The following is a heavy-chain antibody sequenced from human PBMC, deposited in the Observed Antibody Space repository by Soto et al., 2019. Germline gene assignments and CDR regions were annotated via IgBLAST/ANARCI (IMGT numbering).Heavy chain of an antibody. CDR2: MYYSGST. J-gene: IGHJ4*02. CDR3: ARVSYDFWSGYYYTYYFDY. Sequence: PSETLSLPCTVSGGSVSSGSYNWGWIRQPPGKGLEWIGFMYYSGSTNYTPSLKSRVTMSIDTSRNQFSLKLGSVAAADTAVYYRARVSYDFWSGYYYTYYFDYWGQGALVTVSS. CDR1: GGSVSSGSYN. V-gene: IGHV4-61*01. D-gene: IGHD3-3*01.